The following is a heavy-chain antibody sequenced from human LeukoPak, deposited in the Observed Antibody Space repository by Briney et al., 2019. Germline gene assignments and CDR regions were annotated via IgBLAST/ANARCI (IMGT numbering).Heavy chain of an antibody. CDR3: AKAGYFPEYFQH. Sequence: GGSLRLSCAASGFTFDDYAMHWVRQAPGKGLEWVSGISWNSGSIGYADSVKGRFTISRDNAKNSLYLQMNSLRAEDTALYYCAKAGYFPEYFQHWGQGTLVTVSS. CDR2: ISWNSGSI. J-gene: IGHJ1*01. V-gene: IGHV3-9*01. CDR1: GFTFDDYA. D-gene: IGHD1-1*01.